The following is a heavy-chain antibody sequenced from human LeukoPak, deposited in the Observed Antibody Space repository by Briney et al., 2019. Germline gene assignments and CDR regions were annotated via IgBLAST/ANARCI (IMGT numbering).Heavy chain of an antibody. Sequence: SDTLSLTCSVSGGSINSNSHHWAWIRQAPGKVLGWIGNIYYSGNTSSTPSLKSRVTISVDTSKNQFSLRLSSVTAADTAVYYCARRGDILTDYAFDYWGQGTLVTVSS. D-gene: IGHD3-9*01. CDR1: GGSINSNSHH. CDR2: IYYSGNT. J-gene: IGHJ4*02. V-gene: IGHV4-39*01. CDR3: ARRGDILTDYAFDY.